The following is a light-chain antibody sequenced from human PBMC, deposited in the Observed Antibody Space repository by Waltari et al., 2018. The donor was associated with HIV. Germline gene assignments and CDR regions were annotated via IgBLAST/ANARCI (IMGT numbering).Light chain of an antibody. CDR1: AVVVNRDHC. CDR2: NSN. J-gene: IGLJ2*01. V-gene: IGLV7-46*01. CDR3: LLSYDGDVV. Sequence: QPVVTQETLLTVSQGGPVILTCASSAVVVNRDHCTYWFHQGPGQAPKTLIFNSNNRYSWTPARFTGSFLGGKASLTLTGAQPEDDADYYCLLSYDGDVVFDGGTKLTVL.